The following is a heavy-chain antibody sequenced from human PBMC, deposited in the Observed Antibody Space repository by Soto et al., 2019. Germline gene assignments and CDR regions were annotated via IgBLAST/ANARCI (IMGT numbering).Heavy chain of an antibody. V-gene: IGHV6-1*01. Sequence: SQTLSLTCAISGDSVSSNSAAWNWIRQSPSRGLEWLGRTYYRSKWYNDYAVSVKSRITINPDTSKNQCSLQLNSVTPEDTAVYYCARTRFIIGPLAAAEYFDYWGQGTLVTVSS. J-gene: IGHJ4*02. CDR2: TYYRSKWYN. CDR3: ARTRFIIGPLAAAEYFDY. D-gene: IGHD6-13*01. CDR1: GDSVSSNSAA.